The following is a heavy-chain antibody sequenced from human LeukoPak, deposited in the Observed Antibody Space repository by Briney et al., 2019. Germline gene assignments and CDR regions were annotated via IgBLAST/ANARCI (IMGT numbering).Heavy chain of an antibody. Sequence: GGSLRLSCAASGFTFSSYAMNWVRQAPGKGLEWVSVISGSGGTTYYTDSVKGRFTISRDNSKNTLYLQMNSLRAEDTAVYYCAKGVVVAPDVTPFDYWGQGTLVTVSS. CDR2: ISGSGGTT. CDR1: GFTFSSYA. CDR3: AKGVVVAPDVTPFDY. D-gene: IGHD2-2*01. V-gene: IGHV3-23*01. J-gene: IGHJ4*02.